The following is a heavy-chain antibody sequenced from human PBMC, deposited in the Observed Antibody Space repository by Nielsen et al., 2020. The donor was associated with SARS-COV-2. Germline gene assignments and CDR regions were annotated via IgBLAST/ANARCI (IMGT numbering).Heavy chain of an antibody. Sequence: SETLSLTCAVSGGSVSSNDWWTWVRQSPGKGLEWIGEVSHSGSINYNPSLKSRVTLSMDKSKRQFSLRLTSVSAADTAVYFCARGDLVVVPSPILGLGPFFYSFYLDVWGKGTTVTVSS. D-gene: IGHD2-2*01. J-gene: IGHJ6*03. CDR3: ARGDLVVVPSPILGLGPFFYSFYLDV. CDR2: VSHSGSI. V-gene: IGHV4-4*02. CDR1: GGSVSSNDW.